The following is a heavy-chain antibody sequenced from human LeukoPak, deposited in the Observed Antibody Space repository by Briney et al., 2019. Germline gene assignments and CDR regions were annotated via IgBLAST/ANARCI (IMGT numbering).Heavy chain of an antibody. Sequence: PGGSLRLSCAAYEFSFSNYWMSRVRQAPGKGLEWLATINQDGSEKFYVDSVKGRFTISRNNAKNSLYLQMNSLRAEDTAVYYCTTFYTGLPDYWGQGTLVSVSS. CDR3: TTFYTGLPDY. V-gene: IGHV3-7*05. J-gene: IGHJ4*02. D-gene: IGHD2/OR15-2a*01. CDR2: INQDGSEK. CDR1: EFSFSNYW.